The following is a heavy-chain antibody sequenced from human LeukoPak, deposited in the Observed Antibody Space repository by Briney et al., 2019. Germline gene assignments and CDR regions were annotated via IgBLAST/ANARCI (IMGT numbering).Heavy chain of an antibody. Sequence: HPGGSLRLSCAASGFTVSNTYMSWVRQAPGKGLEWVSLIYSGGGTYSADSVKGRFTISRDNSKNTLYLQMNSLRADDTAVYYCAKPGGGNYFTHNYFHPWGQGTLVAVSS. CDR3: AKPGGGNYFTHNYFHP. J-gene: IGHJ5*02. D-gene: IGHD1-26*01. CDR1: GFTVSNTY. CDR2: IYSGGGT. V-gene: IGHV3-53*01.